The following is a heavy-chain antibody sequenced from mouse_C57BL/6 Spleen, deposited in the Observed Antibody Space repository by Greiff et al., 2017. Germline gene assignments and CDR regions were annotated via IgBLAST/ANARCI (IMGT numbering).Heavy chain of an antibody. J-gene: IGHJ4*01. V-gene: IGHV1-80*01. D-gene: IGHD1-1*01. Sequence: QVQLQQSGAELVKPGASVKISCKASGYAFSSYWMNWVKQRPGKGLEWIGQIYPGDGDTNYNGKFKGKATLTADKSSSTAYMQLSSLTSEDSAVYFCARRDYYCSSYAMDYWGQGTSVTVSS. CDR2: IYPGDGDT. CDR3: ARRDYYCSSYAMDY. CDR1: GYAFSSYW.